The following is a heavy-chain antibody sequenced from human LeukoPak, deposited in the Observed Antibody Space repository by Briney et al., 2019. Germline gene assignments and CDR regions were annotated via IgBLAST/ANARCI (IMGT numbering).Heavy chain of an antibody. Sequence: PGGSLRLSCAASGFTFSDYCMNWIRQAPGKGLEWISYISSGGSIIHYADSVKGRFTISRDNAKNSLYLQMNSLRAEDTAVYYCARDLLGVTTRNWFDPWGQGTLVTVSS. CDR2: ISSGGSII. V-gene: IGHV3-11*01. CDR3: ARDLLGVTTRNWFDP. CDR1: GFTFSDYC. J-gene: IGHJ5*02. D-gene: IGHD2-21*02.